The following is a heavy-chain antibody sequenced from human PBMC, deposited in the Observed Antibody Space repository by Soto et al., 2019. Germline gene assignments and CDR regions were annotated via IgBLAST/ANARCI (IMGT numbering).Heavy chain of an antibody. CDR3: ASGSGWSRPFDY. D-gene: IGHD6-19*01. V-gene: IGHV1-46*03. CDR2: INPSGYST. Sequence: GASVKVSCKASGYSFTSYYMHWVRQAPGRGLEWMGYINPSGYSTSNTQKFQGRVTMTRDPSTTTVYMELSSLRSEDTAVYYCASGSGWSRPFDYWGQGTLVTVSS. J-gene: IGHJ4*02. CDR1: GYSFTSYY.